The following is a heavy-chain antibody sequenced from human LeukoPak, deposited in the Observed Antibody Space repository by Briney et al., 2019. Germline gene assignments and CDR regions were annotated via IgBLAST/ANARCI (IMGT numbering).Heavy chain of an antibody. J-gene: IGHJ6*02. Sequence: GRSLRLSCAASGFTFSDYGMHWVRQAPGKGLEWVAVIWYDGGNKYYADSVKGRFTISRDNSKNTLYLQVNSLRAEDTAVYYCARAHYSGSWFGMDVWGPGTTVTVSS. D-gene: IGHD6-13*01. V-gene: IGHV3-33*01. CDR2: IWYDGGNK. CDR3: ARAHYSGSWFGMDV. CDR1: GFTFSDYG.